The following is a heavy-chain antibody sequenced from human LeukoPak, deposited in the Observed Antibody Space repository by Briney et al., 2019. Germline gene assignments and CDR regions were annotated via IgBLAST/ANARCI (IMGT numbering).Heavy chain of an antibody. CDR1: GGSFSGYY. CDR2: INHSGST. D-gene: IGHD3-10*01. J-gene: IGHJ6*03. Sequence: PSETLSLTCAVYGGSFSGYYWSWIRQPPGKGLEWIGEINHSGSTNYNPSLKSRVTISVDTTKNQFSLKLSSVTAADTAVYYCARQKISRGVIIIYYYMDVWGKGTTVTISS. V-gene: IGHV4-34*01. CDR3: ARQKISRGVIIIYYYMDV.